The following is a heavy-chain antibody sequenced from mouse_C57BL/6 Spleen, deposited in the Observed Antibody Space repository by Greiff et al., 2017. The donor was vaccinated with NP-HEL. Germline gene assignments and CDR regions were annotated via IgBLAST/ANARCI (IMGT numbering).Heavy chain of an antibody. J-gene: IGHJ3*01. CDR1: GYTFTSYT. CDR2: INPSSGYT. V-gene: IGHV1-4*01. CDR3: ARDYGSSSGFAY. D-gene: IGHD1-1*01. Sequence: QVQLQQSGAELARPGASVKMSCKASGYTFTSYTMHWVQQRPGQGLEWIGYINPSSGYTKYTQKFKDKATLTADKSSSTAYMQLSSLTSEDSAVYYCARDYGSSSGFAYWGQGTLVTVSA.